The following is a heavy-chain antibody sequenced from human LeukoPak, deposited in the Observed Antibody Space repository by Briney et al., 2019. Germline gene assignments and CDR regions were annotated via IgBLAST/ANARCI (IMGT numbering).Heavy chain of an antibody. D-gene: IGHD5-24*01. Sequence: RASVKVSCKASGYTFTGYYLHWVRQAPGQGLEWMGWINPNSGGTNYAQKFQRRVTMTRDTSISTAYMELSSLSSDDTAVYYCARQEMATILYPPWGQGTLVTVSS. V-gene: IGHV1-2*02. CDR2: INPNSGGT. CDR3: ARQEMATILYPP. J-gene: IGHJ5*02. CDR1: GYTFTGYY.